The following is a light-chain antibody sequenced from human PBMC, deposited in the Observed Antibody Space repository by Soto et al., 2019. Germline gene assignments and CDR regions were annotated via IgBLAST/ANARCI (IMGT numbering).Light chain of an antibody. CDR3: QQLYTLPFT. J-gene: IGKJ5*01. V-gene: IGKV1-9*01. Sequence: DIQLTQSPSLLSASIGGRVTITCRASHDISTFLAWYQQKPGKAPKPLIYEASTLQSGVPSRFSGSGAGTEFTLTISSLLPEDFAAYHCQQLYTLPFTFGQGTRLEIK. CDR1: HDISTF. CDR2: EAS.